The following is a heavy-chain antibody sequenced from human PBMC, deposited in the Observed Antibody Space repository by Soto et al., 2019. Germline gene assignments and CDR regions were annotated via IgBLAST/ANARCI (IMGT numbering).Heavy chain of an antibody. CDR2: IIPIFGTA. CDR1: GVTFSSYA. CDR3: ARHLPYYYDGSGYSSPDY. J-gene: IGHJ4*02. Sequence: SVKVSCKASGVTFSSYAISWVRQAPGQGLEWMGGIIPIFGTANYARKFQGRVTITADESTSTAYMELSSLRSEDTAVYYCARHLPYYYDGSGYSSPDYWGQGTLVTVSS. V-gene: IGHV1-69*13. D-gene: IGHD3-22*01.